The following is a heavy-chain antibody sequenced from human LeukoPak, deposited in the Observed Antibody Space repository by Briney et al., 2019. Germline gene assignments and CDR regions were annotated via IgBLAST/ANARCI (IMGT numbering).Heavy chain of an antibody. J-gene: IGHJ3*02. CDR2: IYYSGST. Sequence: PSETLSLTCTVSGGSISSSSYYWGWIRQPPGKGLEWIGSIYYSGSTYYNPSLKSRVTISVDTSKNQFSLKLSSVTAADTAVYYCARSSSVSGTNLAVGDFDAFDIWGQGTMVTVSS. V-gene: IGHV4-39*07. CDR3: ARSSSVSGTNLAVGDFDAFDI. D-gene: IGHD1-7*01. CDR1: GGSISSSSYY.